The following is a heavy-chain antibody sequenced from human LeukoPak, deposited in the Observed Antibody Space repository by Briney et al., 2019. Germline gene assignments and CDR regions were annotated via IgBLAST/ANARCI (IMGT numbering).Heavy chain of an antibody. CDR3: AAGGGSYHFDY. CDR1: GGSISSGGYY. Sequence: SQTLSLTCTVSGGSISSGGYYWSWIRPHPGKGLEWIGFISYSASTYSKPSRKRRVAMSVDTCKNQCSLRLSSVTAADTAVYYCAAGGGSYHFDYWGQGTLVTVSS. CDR2: ISYSAST. J-gene: IGHJ4*02. V-gene: IGHV4-31*03. D-gene: IGHD1-26*01.